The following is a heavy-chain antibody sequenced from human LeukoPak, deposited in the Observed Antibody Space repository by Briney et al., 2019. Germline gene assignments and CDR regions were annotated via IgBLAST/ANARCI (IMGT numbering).Heavy chain of an antibody. CDR1: GFTFRSYS. J-gene: IGHJ6*04. CDR3: ARVPNIVGGSGMDV. D-gene: IGHD2-15*01. Sequence: GGSLRLSCAASGFTFRSYSMNWLHHAPGKGLEGVSSISSSSSYIYYADSVKRRFTISRDNAKNSLYLQMNSLRAEDTAVYYCARVPNIVGGSGMDVWGKGTTVTVSS. CDR2: ISSSSSYI. V-gene: IGHV3-21*01.